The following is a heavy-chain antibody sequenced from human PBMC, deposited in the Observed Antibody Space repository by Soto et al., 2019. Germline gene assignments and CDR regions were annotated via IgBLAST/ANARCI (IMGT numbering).Heavy chain of an antibody. CDR3: AKPGRTEDYCDY. Sequence: QVQLVESGGGVVQPGRSLRLSCAASGFTFSSYGMHWVRQAPGKGLEWVAVISYDGSNKYYADSVKGRFTISRDNSKNTLYLQMNSLRAEDTAVYYCAKPGRTEDYCDYWGQGTLVTVSS. V-gene: IGHV3-30*18. CDR1: GFTFSSYG. CDR2: ISYDGSNK. D-gene: IGHD2-15*01. J-gene: IGHJ4*02.